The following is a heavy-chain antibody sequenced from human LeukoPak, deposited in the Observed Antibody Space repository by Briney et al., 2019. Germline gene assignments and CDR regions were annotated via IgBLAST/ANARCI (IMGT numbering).Heavy chain of an antibody. CDR2: IYSGGST. CDR3: ARDRVVPAAPGRAFDI. Sequence: GGSLRLSCAASGFTLSSNYMSWVRQAPGKGLEWVSVIYSGGSTYYADSVKGRFTISRDNSKNTLYLQMNSLRAEDTAVYYCARDRVVPAAPGRAFDIWGQGAMVTVSS. V-gene: IGHV3-53*01. D-gene: IGHD2-2*01. CDR1: GFTLSSNY. J-gene: IGHJ3*02.